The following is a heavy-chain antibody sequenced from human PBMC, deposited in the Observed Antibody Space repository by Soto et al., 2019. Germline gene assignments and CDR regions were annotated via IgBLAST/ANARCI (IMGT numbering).Heavy chain of an antibody. D-gene: IGHD2-15*01. V-gene: IGHV1-69*13. J-gene: IGHJ3*02. CDR1: RGPFSRHA. CDR3: ARDIGYCSGGSCRQPFFAFDI. Sequence: GGSVQVSFKASRGPFSRHAISLVRQAPGQGLEWMGGIIPIFGTANYAQKFQGRVTITADESTSRAYMELSSLRSEDTAVYYCARDIGYCSGGSCRQPFFAFDIWGQGTMVTVSS. CDR2: IIPIFGTA.